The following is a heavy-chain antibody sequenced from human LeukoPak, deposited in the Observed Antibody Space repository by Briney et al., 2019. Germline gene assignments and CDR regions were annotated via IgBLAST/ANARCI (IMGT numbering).Heavy chain of an antibody. Sequence: SETLSLTCTVSGGAINSGSYYWSWIRQSAGKGLEWIGRIYTSGTTNSNPSLKSRVTISVDTSKNQFSLKLSSVTAADTAVYYCARDSYGGNSGFDYWGQGTLVTVSS. J-gene: IGHJ4*02. CDR3: ARDSYGGNSGFDY. D-gene: IGHD4-23*01. CDR1: GGAINSGSYY. CDR2: IYTSGTT. V-gene: IGHV4-61*02.